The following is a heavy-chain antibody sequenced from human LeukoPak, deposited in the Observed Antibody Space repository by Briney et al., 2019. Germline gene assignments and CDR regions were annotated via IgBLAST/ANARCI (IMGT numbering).Heavy chain of an antibody. CDR1: GFTFSGHW. V-gene: IGHV3-74*01. J-gene: IGHJ4*02. Sequence: GGSLRLSCAASGFTFSGHWMYWLRQAPGKGLAWVSRINGDGSATNYAGSMKGRFTISRDNAKNILYLQMNSLREDDTAVYYCARDINWGQVDYWGQGTLVTVSS. D-gene: IGHD7-27*01. CDR2: INGDGSAT. CDR3: ARDINWGQVDY.